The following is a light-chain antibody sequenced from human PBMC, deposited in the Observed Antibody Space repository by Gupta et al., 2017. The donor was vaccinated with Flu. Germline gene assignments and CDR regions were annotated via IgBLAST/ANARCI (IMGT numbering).Light chain of an antibody. CDR2: AVS. CDR1: QAISRS. Sequence: DSQLTQPPSFLSASVGDRVAITCRASQAISRSLAWYQQKSGEGPKLLIYAVSTLQTAVPSRFSGSGSGTEFTLTISSLQPEDFGIYYCQRFYQYPVTFGGGTKVEIK. V-gene: IGKV1-9*01. J-gene: IGKJ4*01. CDR3: QRFYQYPVT.